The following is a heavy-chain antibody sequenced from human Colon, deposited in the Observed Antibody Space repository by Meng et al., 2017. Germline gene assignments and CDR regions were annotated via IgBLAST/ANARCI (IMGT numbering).Heavy chain of an antibody. Sequence: GESLKISCQGSGFNFPSYWIGWVRQMPGKGLEWMGVVYGGDSDARYSPSFEGQVTMSVDRSIDTAYLQWSSLKASDSAMYFCARAIPMASSYYFDYWGQGTVVTGSS. J-gene: IGHJ4*02. CDR1: GFNFPSYW. CDR3: ARAIPMASSYYFDY. CDR2: VYGGDSDA. V-gene: IGHV5-51*01. D-gene: IGHD5-24*01.